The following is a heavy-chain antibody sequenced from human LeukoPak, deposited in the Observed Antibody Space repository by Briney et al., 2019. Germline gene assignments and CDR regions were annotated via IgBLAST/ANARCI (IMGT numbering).Heavy chain of an antibody. CDR2: IRYDGSNK. J-gene: IGHJ4*02. V-gene: IGHV3-30*02. CDR3: AKDVSVYHYDSRVLDY. Sequence: GGSLRLSCAASGFTFSSYGMHWVRQAPGKGLEWVAFIRYDGSNKYYADSVKGRFTISRDNSKKTLYLQMNSLRPEDTAVYYCAKDVSVYHYDSRVLDYWGQGTLGTVSS. CDR1: GFTFSSYG. D-gene: IGHD3-22*01.